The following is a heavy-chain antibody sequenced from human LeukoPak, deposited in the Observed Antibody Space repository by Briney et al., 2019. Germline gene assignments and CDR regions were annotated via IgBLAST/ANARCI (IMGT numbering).Heavy chain of an antibody. CDR3: ARDRVVPAAIPTYYYYYMDV. D-gene: IGHD2-2*01. CDR2: IYTSGST. CDR1: GGSISSYY. V-gene: IGHV4-4*07. J-gene: IGHJ6*03. Sequence: SETLSLTCTVSGGSISSYYWSWIRQPAGKGLEWIGRIYTSGSTNYNPSLKSRVTMSVDTSKNQFSLKLSSVTAADTAVCYCARDRVVPAAIPTYYYYYMDVWGKGTTVTVSS.